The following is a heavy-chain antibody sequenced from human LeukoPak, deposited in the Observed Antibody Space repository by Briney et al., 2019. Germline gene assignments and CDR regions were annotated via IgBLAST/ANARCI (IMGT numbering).Heavy chain of an antibody. V-gene: IGHV4-34*01. CDR3: ARGRRWLQLGAFDI. CDR2: INHSGST. Sequence: SETLSLTCAVYGGSFSGYYWSWIRQPPGKGLERIGEINHSGSTNYNPSLKSRVTISVDTSKNQFSLKLSSVTAADTAVYYCARGRRWLQLGAFDIWGQGTMVTVSS. J-gene: IGHJ3*02. D-gene: IGHD5-24*01. CDR1: GGSFSGYY.